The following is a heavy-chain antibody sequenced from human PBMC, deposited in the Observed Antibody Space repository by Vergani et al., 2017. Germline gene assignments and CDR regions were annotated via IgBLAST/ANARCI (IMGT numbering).Heavy chain of an antibody. CDR3: ARVRGDYYYYYYYMDV. Sequence: EVQLVESGGGLVQPGGSLRLSCAASGFTFSSNYMSWVRQAPGKGLEWVSVIYSFGSTYYADTGKGRFTISRANSKNTLYLQMNSLRAEDTAVYYCARVRGDYYYYYYYMDVWGKGTTVTVSS. CDR2: IYSFGST. J-gene: IGHJ6*03. D-gene: IGHD2-21*02. V-gene: IGHV3-66*01. CDR1: GFTFSSNY.